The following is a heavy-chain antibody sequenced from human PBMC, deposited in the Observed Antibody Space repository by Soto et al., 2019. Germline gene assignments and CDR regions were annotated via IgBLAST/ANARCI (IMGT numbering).Heavy chain of an antibody. Sequence: GGSLRLSCAASGFTFSSYAMSWVRQAPGKGLEWVSAISGSGGSTYYADSVKGRFTISRDNSKNTLYLQMNSLRAEDTAVYYCAKGLRCLTYYYYGMDFWGQGPTVTLSS. J-gene: IGHJ6*02. D-gene: IGHD3-3*01. CDR1: GFTFSSYA. CDR2: ISGSGGST. CDR3: AKGLRCLTYYYYGMDF. V-gene: IGHV3-23*01.